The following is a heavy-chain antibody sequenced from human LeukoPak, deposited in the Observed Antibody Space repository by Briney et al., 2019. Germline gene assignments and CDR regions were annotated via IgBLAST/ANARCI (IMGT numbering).Heavy chain of an antibody. J-gene: IGHJ5*02. Sequence: SETLSLTCAVHGGSFSVYHWSWIRQPPGKGLEWIGEINHSGSTNYNPSLKSRVTISVDTSKNQFSLNLSSVTAADTAVFYLAKEYRYGSREWFGAWGKGTLVTVSS. CDR2: INHSGST. CDR1: GGSFSVYH. CDR3: AKEYRYGSREWFGA. D-gene: IGHD5-18*01. V-gene: IGHV4-34*01.